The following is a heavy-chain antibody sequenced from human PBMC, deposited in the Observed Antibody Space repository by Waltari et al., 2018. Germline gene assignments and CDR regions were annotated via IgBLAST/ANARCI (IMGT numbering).Heavy chain of an antibody. Sequence: QWGAGLLKPSETLSLTCAVYGGSFSGYYWSWIRQPPGKGLEWIGEINHSGSTNYNPSLKSRVTISVDTSKNQFSLKLSSVTAADTAVYYCARTAGRPLDYWGQGTLVTVSS. CDR1: GGSFSGYY. V-gene: IGHV4-34*01. J-gene: IGHJ4*02. D-gene: IGHD6-13*01. CDR2: INHSGST. CDR3: ARTAGRPLDY.